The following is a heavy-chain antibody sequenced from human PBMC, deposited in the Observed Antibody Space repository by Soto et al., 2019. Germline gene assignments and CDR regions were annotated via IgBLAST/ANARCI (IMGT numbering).Heavy chain of an antibody. CDR1: GYTFTSYD. CDR3: ARGGSGWYADSTDWFDP. CDR2: MNPNSGNT. D-gene: IGHD6-19*01. Sequence: ASVKVSCKASGYTFTSYDINWVRQATGQGLEWMGWMNPNSGNTGYAQKFQGRVTMTRNTSISTAYMELSSLRSEDTAVYYCARGGSGWYADSTDWFDPWGQGTLVTVSS. V-gene: IGHV1-8*01. J-gene: IGHJ5*02.